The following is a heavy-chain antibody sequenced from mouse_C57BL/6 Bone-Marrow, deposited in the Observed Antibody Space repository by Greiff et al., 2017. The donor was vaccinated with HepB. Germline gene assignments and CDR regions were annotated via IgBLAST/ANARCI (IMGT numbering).Heavy chain of an antibody. CDR2: IYPGGGYT. Sequence: QVQLKQSGAELVRPGTSVKMSCKASGYTFTNYWIGWAKQRPGHGLEWIGDIYPGGGYTNYNEKFKGKATLTADKSSSTAYMQLSSLTSEDSAVYYCANEGSDDAMDYWGQGTSVTVSS. CDR3: ANEGSDDAMDY. CDR1: GYTFTNYW. J-gene: IGHJ4*01. V-gene: IGHV1-63*01.